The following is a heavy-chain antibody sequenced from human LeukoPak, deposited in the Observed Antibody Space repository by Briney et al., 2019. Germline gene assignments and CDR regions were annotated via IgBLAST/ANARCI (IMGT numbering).Heavy chain of an antibody. J-gene: IGHJ4*02. D-gene: IGHD4-17*01. CDR3: ARQDYGDYAFDY. Sequence: SETLSLTCTVSGGPISSSRYYWGWIRQPPGKGLEWIGNIYYSGSTYYNPSLKSRVTISVDTSKNQFSLKLSSVTAADTAVYYCARQDYGDYAFDYWGQGTLVTVSS. CDR2: IYYSGST. V-gene: IGHV4-39*01. CDR1: GGPISSSRYY.